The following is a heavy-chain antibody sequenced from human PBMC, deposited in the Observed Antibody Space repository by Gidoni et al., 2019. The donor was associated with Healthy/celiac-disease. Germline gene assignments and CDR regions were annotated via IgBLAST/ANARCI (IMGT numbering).Heavy chain of an antibody. CDR2: INHSGST. V-gene: IGHV4-34*01. J-gene: IGHJ6*02. Sequence: QVQLQQWGAGLLKPSDTLSLTCPVYGGSFSGYYWSWIRQPPGKGLEWIGEINHSGSTNYNPSLKSRVTISVDTSKNQFSLKLSSVTAADTAVYYCARGYGMDVWGQGTTVTVSS. CDR3: ARGYGMDV. CDR1: GGSFSGYY.